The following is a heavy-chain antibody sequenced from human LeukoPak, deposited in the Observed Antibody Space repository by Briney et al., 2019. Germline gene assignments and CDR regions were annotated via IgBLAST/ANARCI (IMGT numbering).Heavy chain of an antibody. D-gene: IGHD2-2*01. CDR1: GYSLHNFW. Sequence: GESPKTSCSGSGYSLHNFWIGRVRQMPGKGPEWMRIICPGVSDSRYSPSFQGLVPMSVDKSISTAYLRWSSLKASDTAMYYCARRQGCSNTACPPDSWGQGTLVTVSS. J-gene: IGHJ4*02. CDR3: ARRQGCSNTACPPDS. CDR2: ICPGVSDS. V-gene: IGHV5-51*01.